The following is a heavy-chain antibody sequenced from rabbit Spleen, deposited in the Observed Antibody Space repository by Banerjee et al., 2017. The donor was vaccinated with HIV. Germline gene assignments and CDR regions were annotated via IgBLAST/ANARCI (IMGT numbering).Heavy chain of an antibody. V-gene: IGHV1S45*01. CDR3: ARDRGSGWGDAIDP. CDR1: GFDFSSYYM. J-gene: IGHJ2*01. CDR2: INAVTGRP. D-gene: IGHD4-1*01. Sequence: QEQLKESGGGLVQSGGSLKLSCKASGFDFSSYYMSWVRQAPGKGLEWIACINAVTGRPVYANWAKGRFTFSKTSSTTVTLQMTSLTAADTATYFCARDRGSGWGDAIDPWGPGTLVTVS.